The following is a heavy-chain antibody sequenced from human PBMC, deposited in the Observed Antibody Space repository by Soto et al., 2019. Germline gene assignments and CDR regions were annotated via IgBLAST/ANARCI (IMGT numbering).Heavy chain of an antibody. CDR2: IKQDGSEK. Sequence: VQLVESGGGLVQPGGSLRLSCAASGFTFSSYWMSWVRQAPGKGLEWVANIKQDGSEKYYVDSVKGRFTISRDNAKNSLYLQMNSLRAEDTAVYYCARDVYSSSSYYYYGMDVWGQGTTVTVSS. CDR3: ARDVYSSSSYYYYGMDV. D-gene: IGHD6-6*01. J-gene: IGHJ6*02. CDR1: GFTFSSYW. V-gene: IGHV3-7*01.